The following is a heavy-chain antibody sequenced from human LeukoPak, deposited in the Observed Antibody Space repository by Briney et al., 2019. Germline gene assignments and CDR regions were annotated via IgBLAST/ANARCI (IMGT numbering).Heavy chain of an antibody. V-gene: IGHV1-2*02. CDR3: ARGYCSGGSCYHFDS. CDR2: INGNTGGT. CDR1: GYTFTGHY. D-gene: IGHD2-15*01. Sequence: ASVRVSCKTSGYTFTGHYMHWVRQAPGQGLEWMGWINGNTGGTHYAQKFQGRVTMTRDTSIRTAYMELSSLTSDDTAMYFCARGYCSGGSCYHFDSWGQGTLVIVSS. J-gene: IGHJ4*02.